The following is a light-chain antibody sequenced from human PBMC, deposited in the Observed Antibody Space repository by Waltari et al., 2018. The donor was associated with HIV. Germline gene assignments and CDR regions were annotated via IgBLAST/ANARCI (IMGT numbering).Light chain of an antibody. CDR2: GAS. J-gene: IGKJ1*01. CDR1: QSVSSN. CDR3: QQYNNWPPWT. Sequence: SPGERATLSCRASQSVSSNLAWYQQKPGQAPRLLIYGASTRATGIPARFSGSGSGTEFTLTISSLQSEDFAVYYCQQYNNWPPWTFGQGTKVEIK. V-gene: IGKV3-15*01.